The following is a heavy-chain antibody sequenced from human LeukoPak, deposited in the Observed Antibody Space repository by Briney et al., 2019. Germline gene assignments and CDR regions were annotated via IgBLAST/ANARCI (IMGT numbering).Heavy chain of an antibody. CDR1: GFTFSNYA. D-gene: IGHD2-2*02. Sequence: GGSLRLSCAASGFTFSNYAMNWVRQAPGKGLEWVSGISGNSGSTYHADSVKGRFTISRDNSRNTLYLQLDSLRAEDTAVYYCAKRWGCPSTSCYRQGFDYNYYYMDVWGKGTTVTVSS. V-gene: IGHV3-23*01. CDR2: ISGNSGST. CDR3: AKRWGCPSTSCYRQGFDYNYYYMDV. J-gene: IGHJ6*03.